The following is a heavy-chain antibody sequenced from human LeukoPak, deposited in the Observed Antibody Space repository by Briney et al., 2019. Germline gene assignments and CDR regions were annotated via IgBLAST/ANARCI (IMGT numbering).Heavy chain of an antibody. J-gene: IGHJ6*03. Sequence: PWGSLTLSCAASGFTFSTYSMNWVRQAPGQGLELVSSITSSSGYINYADPVKGRFIISRENAKNSPYLQMNSLRAEDTAVYYCARVKAGATVENFYYYYMDVWGKGTTVTGSS. CDR1: GFTFSTYS. V-gene: IGHV3-21*01. CDR2: ITSSSGYI. CDR3: ARVKAGATVENFYYYYMDV. D-gene: IGHD1/OR15-1a*01.